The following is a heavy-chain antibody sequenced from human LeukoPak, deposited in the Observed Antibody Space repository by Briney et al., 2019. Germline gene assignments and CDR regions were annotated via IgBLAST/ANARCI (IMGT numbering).Heavy chain of an antibody. V-gene: IGHV4-59*11. Sequence: SETLSLTCTVSGSSFSSHYWSWVRQPPGKGLEWIGNVYDSESTHYKSSLKSRVTISVDTSKNQFSLRLTSVTAADTAVYYCARVLQNYYHLDVWGKGTTVTVSS. CDR1: GSSFSSHY. D-gene: IGHD3-3*01. J-gene: IGHJ6*03. CDR3: ARVLQNYYHLDV. CDR2: VYDSEST.